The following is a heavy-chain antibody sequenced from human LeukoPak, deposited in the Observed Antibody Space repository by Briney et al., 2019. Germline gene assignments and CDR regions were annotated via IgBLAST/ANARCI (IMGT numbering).Heavy chain of an antibody. J-gene: IGHJ3*02. V-gene: IGHV3-23*01. CDR3: ARDRSGSSSVDDAFDI. CDR1: GFTFSSYA. CDR2: ISGSVVST. Sequence: PGGSLRLSCAASGFTFSSYAMSWVRQAPGKGLEWVSGISGSVVSTYYADSVKGRFTISRDNSKKSLFLEMNSLRVEDTAVYYCARDRSGSSSVDDAFDIWGQGIMVTVSS. D-gene: IGHD1-26*01.